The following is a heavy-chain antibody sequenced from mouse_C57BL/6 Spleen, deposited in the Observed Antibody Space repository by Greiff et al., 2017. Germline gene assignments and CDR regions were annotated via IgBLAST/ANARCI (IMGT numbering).Heavy chain of an antibody. V-gene: IGHV1-61*01. Sequence: QVQLQQPGAELVRPGSSVKLSCKASGYTFTSYWMDWVKQRPGQGLEWIGNIYPSDSETHYNQQFKDKATWTVDKSSSTAYMQLISLTSEDSAVYYCARVTTVVYFDYWGQGTTLTVSS. J-gene: IGHJ2*01. CDR2: IYPSDSET. CDR1: GYTFTSYW. CDR3: ARVTTVVYFDY. D-gene: IGHD1-1*01.